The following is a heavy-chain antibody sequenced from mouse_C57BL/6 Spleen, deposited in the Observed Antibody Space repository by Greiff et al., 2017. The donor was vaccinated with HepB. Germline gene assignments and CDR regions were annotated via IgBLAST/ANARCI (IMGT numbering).Heavy chain of an antibody. J-gene: IGHJ1*03. CDR3: AKIPDGPPYFDV. CDR2: IWSGGST. CDR1: GFSLTSYG. Sequence: VQGVESGPGLVQPSPCLSITCTASGFSLTSYGVHWVRQPPGKGLEWLGVIWSGGSTDYNAAVISRLSIRKDNSNSQVFFKMNSLQADDTAIYYCAKIPDGPPYFDVWGTGTTVTVSS. D-gene: IGHD2-3*01. V-gene: IGHV2-4*01.